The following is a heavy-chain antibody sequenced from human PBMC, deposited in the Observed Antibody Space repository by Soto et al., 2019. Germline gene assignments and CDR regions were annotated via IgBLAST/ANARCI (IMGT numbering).Heavy chain of an antibody. J-gene: IGHJ4*02. D-gene: IGHD4-4*01. CDR2: IKEDGSEK. V-gene: IGHV3-7*01. Sequence: AGGSLRLSCAASGFTFSNYWMSWVRQAPGRGLEWVANIKEDGSEKYDVDSVKGRCTITRDNAKNSLYLQMSSLRPEDTAVYYCTRGHPSIYSYWGQGTLVTVSS. CDR1: GFTFSNYW. CDR3: TRGHPSIYSY.